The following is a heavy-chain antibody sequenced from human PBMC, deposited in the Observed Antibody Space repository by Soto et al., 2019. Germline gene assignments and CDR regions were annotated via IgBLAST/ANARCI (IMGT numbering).Heavy chain of an antibody. CDR2: INAHNGNT. J-gene: IGHJ4*02. CDR1: GYTFTSYG. Sequence: QVQLVQSGAEVKKPGASVKVSCKASGYTFTSYGISWVRQAPGQGLEWMGWINAHNGNTKYAQKVQGRVTMTTDTSTSTAYMVLRSLRSDDTAVYYCARDPALGGPFDYWGQGTLVTVSS. V-gene: IGHV1-18*04. D-gene: IGHD3-16*01. CDR3: ARDPALGGPFDY.